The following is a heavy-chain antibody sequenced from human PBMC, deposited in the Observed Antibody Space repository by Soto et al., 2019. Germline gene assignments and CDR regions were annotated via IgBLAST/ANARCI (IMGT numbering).Heavy chain of an antibody. Sequence: XXTLSLPYTVSGGSIGSISFHWGFIRKHPGKGLEWIGSIYYSGSTYYSPSLKSRVTISVDTSKNQFSLKLSSVTAADTAVYYCARRERAAGTDWWFDPWGQGTLVTVSS. CDR3: ARRERAAGTDWWFDP. V-gene: IGHV4-39*01. CDR2: IYYSGST. CDR1: GGSIGSISFH. D-gene: IGHD6-13*01. J-gene: IGHJ5*02.